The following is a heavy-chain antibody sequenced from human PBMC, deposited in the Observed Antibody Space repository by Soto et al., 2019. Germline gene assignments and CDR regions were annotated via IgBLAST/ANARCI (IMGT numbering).Heavy chain of an antibody. D-gene: IGHD3-10*01. CDR1: GGSISSSSYY. Sequence: SETLSLTCTVSGGSISSSSYYWGWIRQPPGKGLEWIGSIYYSGSTCYNPSLKSRVTISVDTSKNQFSLKLSSVTAADTAVYYCATMVGGVIITGDYGGKGTLVTFSS. CDR3: ATMVGGVIITGDY. CDR2: IYYSGST. V-gene: IGHV4-39*01. J-gene: IGHJ4*02.